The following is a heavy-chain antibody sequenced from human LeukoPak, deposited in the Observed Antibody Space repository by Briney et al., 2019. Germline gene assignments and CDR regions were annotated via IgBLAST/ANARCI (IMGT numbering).Heavy chain of an antibody. V-gene: IGHV4-61*02. CDR1: GGSISSGSYY. CDR2: IYTSGST. Sequence: SETLSLTCTVSGGSISSGSYYWSWIRQPAGKGLEWIGRIYTSGSTNYNPSLKSRVTMSIDTSKNQFSLKLGSVTAVDTAVYYCAHKFAGSYAFDIWGQGTMVTVSS. J-gene: IGHJ3*02. CDR3: AHKFAGSYAFDI.